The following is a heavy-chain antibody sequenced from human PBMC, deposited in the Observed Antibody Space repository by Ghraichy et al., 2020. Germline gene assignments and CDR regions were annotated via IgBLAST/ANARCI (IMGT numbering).Heavy chain of an antibody. CDR2: IYYSGST. J-gene: IGHJ3*02. CDR3: ARFSGTDDAFDI. CDR1: GGSISSYY. Sequence: LSLTCTVSGGSISSYYWSWIRQPPGKGLEWIGYIYYSGSTNYNPSLKSRVTISVDTSKNQFSLKLSSVTAADTAVYYCARFSGTDDAFDIWGQGTMVTVSS. V-gene: IGHV4-59*01.